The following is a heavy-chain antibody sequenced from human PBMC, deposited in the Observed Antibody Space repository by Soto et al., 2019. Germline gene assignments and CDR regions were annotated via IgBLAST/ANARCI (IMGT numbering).Heavy chain of an antibody. CDR2: IYSGGYT. J-gene: IGHJ4*02. CDR1: GFTVSNNY. V-gene: IGHV3-53*01. Sequence: EVQLVESGGGLIQPGGSLRLSCAVSGFTVSNNYMSWVRQAPGKGLEGVSVIYSGGYTAYGDSVKGRFTISRDNSKQKLILQMKSLGASETAVFLGATLRGGGGYWGQGTLVTVSS. CDR3: ATLRGGGGY. D-gene: IGHD3-10*01.